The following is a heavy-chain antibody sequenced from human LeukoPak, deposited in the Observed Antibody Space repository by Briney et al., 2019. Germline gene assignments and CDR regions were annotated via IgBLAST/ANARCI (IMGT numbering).Heavy chain of an antibody. J-gene: IGHJ4*02. CDR1: GFTFSNYG. D-gene: IGHD1-1*01. Sequence: GRSLRLSCAASGFTFSNYGMHWVRQAPGKGLGWVAVIWDDGSNEYYADSVKGRFTIFRDNRRNTLYLQMNSLRAEDTAVYSCARDHSGTQDYWGQGTLVTVSS. V-gene: IGHV3-33*01. CDR2: IWDDGSNE. CDR3: ARDHSGTQDY.